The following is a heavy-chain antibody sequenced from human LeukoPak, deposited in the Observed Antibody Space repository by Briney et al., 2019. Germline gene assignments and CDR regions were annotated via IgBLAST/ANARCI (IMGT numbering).Heavy chain of an antibody. J-gene: IGHJ3*02. Sequence: PSETLSLTCTVSGGSVSSGSYYWGWIRQPPGKGLEWIGYIYYSGSTNYNPSLKSRVTISVDTSKNQFSLKLSSVTAADTAVYYCASVDTAMVDAFDIWGQGTMVTVSS. CDR3: ASVDTAMVDAFDI. CDR2: IYYSGST. CDR1: GGSVSSGSYY. D-gene: IGHD5-18*01. V-gene: IGHV4-61*01.